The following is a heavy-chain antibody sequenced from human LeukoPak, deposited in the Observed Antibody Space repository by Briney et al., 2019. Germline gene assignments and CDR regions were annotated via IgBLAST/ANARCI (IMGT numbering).Heavy chain of an antibody. CDR1: GFTFTDAW. V-gene: IGHV3-15*01. CDR2: IKRKTDGGTS. D-gene: IGHD3-10*01. CDR3: TPKRPGGWFGELAG. Sequence: GGSLRLSCAASGFTFTDAWMSWVRQAPGKGLEWVGRIKRKTDGGTSDYAAPVKGRFTISRDDSKNTLFLQMNSLKIDDTAVYPCTPKRPGGWFGELAGWGQGTKVHVPS. J-gene: IGHJ6*01.